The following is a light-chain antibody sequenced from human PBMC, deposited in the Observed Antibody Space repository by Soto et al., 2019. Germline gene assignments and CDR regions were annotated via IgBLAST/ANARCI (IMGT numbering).Light chain of an antibody. CDR3: QQYSSSPYT. V-gene: IGKV3-20*01. CDR2: TAS. CDR1: QSVSSSC. J-gene: IGKJ2*01. Sequence: IVLTQSPGTLSLSPWERSTLSCRASQSVSSSCLAWYQQKPGHAPRLLIYTASSRATGIPYRFSGSGSGTDFTLTISRLEPEDFAVYYCQQYSSSPYTFGQGTKLEIK.